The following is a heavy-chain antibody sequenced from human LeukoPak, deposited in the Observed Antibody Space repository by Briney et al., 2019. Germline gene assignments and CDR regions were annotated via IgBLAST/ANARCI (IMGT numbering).Heavy chain of an antibody. Sequence: SETLSLTCTVSGGSISSSSYYWGWIRQPPGKGLEWIGSIYYSGSTYYNPSLKSRVTISVDTSKNQFSLKLSSVTAADTAVYYCARVPPSGNLSYGSGSYTWFDPWGQGTLVTVSS. V-gene: IGHV4-39*07. J-gene: IGHJ5*02. CDR3: ARVPPSGNLSYGSGSYTWFDP. CDR1: GGSISSSSYY. CDR2: IYYSGST. D-gene: IGHD3-10*01.